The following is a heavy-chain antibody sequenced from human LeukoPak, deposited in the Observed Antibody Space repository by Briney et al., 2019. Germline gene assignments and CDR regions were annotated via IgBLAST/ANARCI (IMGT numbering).Heavy chain of an antibody. J-gene: IGHJ4*02. D-gene: IGHD2/OR15-2a*01. Sequence: SETLSLTCTVSGGSISTYYWSWIRQPPGKGLEWIGHIYYSGSTNYNPSLKSRVTISVDTSKDQFTLKLSSVTAADTAVYYCARHLSNGMFDYWGQGNLVTASS. CDR2: IYYSGST. CDR1: GGSISTYY. V-gene: IGHV4-59*08. CDR3: ARHLSNGMFDY.